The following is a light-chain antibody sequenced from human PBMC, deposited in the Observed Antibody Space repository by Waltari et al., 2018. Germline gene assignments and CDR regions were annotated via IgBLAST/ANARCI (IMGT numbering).Light chain of an antibody. CDR2: DAS. CDR3: QHYVRLPAT. CDR1: QRVGRS. J-gene: IGKJ1*01. Sequence: EIVLTQSPGTLSLSPGERATLACRASQRVGRSLAWYQQKPGQAPRLLIYDASRRATGIPDRVSGSGSGTDFSLTISTLEPEDCAVYYCQHYVRLPATFGQGTKVEI. V-gene: IGKV3-20*01.